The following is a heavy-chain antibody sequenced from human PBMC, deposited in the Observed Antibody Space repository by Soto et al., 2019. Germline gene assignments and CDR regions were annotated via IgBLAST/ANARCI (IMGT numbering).Heavy chain of an antibody. CDR2: AFHTGNT. D-gene: IGHD7-27*01. CDR3: ARKAWVRFDY. V-gene: IGHV4-4*02. J-gene: IGHJ4*02. CDR1: GDSISSSVW. Sequence: SETLSLTCAVSGDSISSSVWWTWVRRPPGKGLEWIGEAFHTGNTNYNPSLKSRVTMSVDKSTNEFSLKVTSVTAADTAIYYCARKAWVRFDYWGQGALVTVSS.